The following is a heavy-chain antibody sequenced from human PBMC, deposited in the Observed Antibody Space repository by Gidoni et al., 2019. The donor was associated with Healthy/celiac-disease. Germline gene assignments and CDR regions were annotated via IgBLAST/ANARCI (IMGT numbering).Heavy chain of an antibody. Sequence: QVQLVQSGAEVKKPGSSVKVSCKASGGTFISYTISWVRQAPGQGLEWMGRIIPILGIANYAQKFQGRVTITADKSTSTAYMELSSLRSEDTAVYYCARVRGSYSLDYWGQGTLVTVSS. CDR1: GGTFISYT. CDR2: IIPILGIA. D-gene: IGHD1-26*01. J-gene: IGHJ4*02. CDR3: ARVRGSYSLDY. V-gene: IGHV1-69*02.